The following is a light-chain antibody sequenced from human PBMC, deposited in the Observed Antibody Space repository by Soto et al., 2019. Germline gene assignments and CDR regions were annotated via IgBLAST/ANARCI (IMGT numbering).Light chain of an antibody. CDR3: XXXXXXXXWX. CDR1: QSVSVN. Sequence: EIVMTQSPGTLSVSAGERATLSCRASQSVSVNLAWYQQTPGQAPRLLIYGVSTRATGIPARFSGSGSGTEFILIISRLQSEDLAVYXXXXXXXXXXWXFXQGTKVDIK. CDR2: GVS. J-gene: IGKJ1*01. V-gene: IGKV3-15*01.